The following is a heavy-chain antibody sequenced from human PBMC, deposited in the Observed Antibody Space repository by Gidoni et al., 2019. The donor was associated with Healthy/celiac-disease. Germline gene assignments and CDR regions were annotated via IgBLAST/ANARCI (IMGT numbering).Heavy chain of an antibody. Sequence: EVQLVESGCGLVTPVGSLSLPCAASGFTFSKPWINLVRTATGKGLEWVGRIKSKTDGGTTDYAAPGKGRFTIARDDSKNTLYLQMNRLKNEDTAVYYCTTDGGIVVVPAASHYYYYGMDVWGQGTTVTVSS. CDR2: IKSKTDGGTT. CDR1: GFTFSKPW. J-gene: IGHJ6*02. D-gene: IGHD2-2*01. V-gene: IGHV3-15*07. CDR3: TTDGGIVVVPAASHYYYYGMDV.